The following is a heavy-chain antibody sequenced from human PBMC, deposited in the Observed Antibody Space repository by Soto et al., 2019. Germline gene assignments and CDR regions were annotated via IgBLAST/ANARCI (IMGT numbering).Heavy chain of an antibody. CDR1: GYTFTSYY. CDR3: ARGRGGIAARPSGMDV. CDR2: INPSGGST. Sequence: ASVKVSCKASGYTFTSYYMHWVRQAPGQGLEWMGIINPSGGSTSYAQKFQGRVTMTRDTSTSTVYMELSSLRSEDTAVYYCARGRGGIAARPSGMDVWGQGTTVTVSS. V-gene: IGHV1-46*01. D-gene: IGHD6-6*01. J-gene: IGHJ6*02.